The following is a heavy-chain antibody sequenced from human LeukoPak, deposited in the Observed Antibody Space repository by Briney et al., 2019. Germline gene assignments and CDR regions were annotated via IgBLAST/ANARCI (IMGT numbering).Heavy chain of an antibody. Sequence: GGSLRLSCAASGFTFSSYGMHWVRQAPGKGLEWVAVISYDGSNKYYADSVKGRFTISRDNSENTLYLQMNSLRAEDTAVYYCAKDGRDYGDYVDYWGQGTLATVSS. CDR1: GFTFSSYG. J-gene: IGHJ4*02. CDR3: AKDGRDYGDYVDY. V-gene: IGHV3-30*18. D-gene: IGHD4-17*01. CDR2: ISYDGSNK.